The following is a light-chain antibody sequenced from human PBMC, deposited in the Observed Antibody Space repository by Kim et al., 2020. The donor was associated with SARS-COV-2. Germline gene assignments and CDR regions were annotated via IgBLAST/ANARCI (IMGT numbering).Light chain of an antibody. J-gene: IGKJ2*01. V-gene: IGKV1-33*01. CDR3: QQYDVLPYT. CDR1: QDITNY. CDR2: DAS. Sequence: DIQMTQSPSSLPASLGDRVTITCQASQDITNYLNWYQHKPGKAPQLLIFDASILPVGVPSRFRGSGYGTDFTLTISGLQPEDIAVYFCQQYDVLPYTFGQGTKLEIK.